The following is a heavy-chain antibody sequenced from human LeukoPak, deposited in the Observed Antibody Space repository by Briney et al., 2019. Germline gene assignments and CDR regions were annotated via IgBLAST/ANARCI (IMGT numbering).Heavy chain of an antibody. V-gene: IGHV3-15*01. CDR2: IKSKTDGGTT. J-gene: IGHJ4*02. Sequence: PGGSLRLSCAASGFTFSNAWMSWVRQAPGKGLEWVGRIKSKTDGGTTDYAAPVKGRFTISRDDSKNTLYLQMNSLKTEDTAVYYCTTDKYCSGGSCYPGPFDYWGQGTLVTVSS. D-gene: IGHD2-15*01. CDR1: GFTFSNAW. CDR3: TTDKYCSGGSCYPGPFDY.